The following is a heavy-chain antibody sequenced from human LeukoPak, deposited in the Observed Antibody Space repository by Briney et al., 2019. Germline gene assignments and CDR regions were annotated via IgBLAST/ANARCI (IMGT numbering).Heavy chain of an antibody. CDR2: IYSGGST. V-gene: IGHV3-66*01. J-gene: IGHJ4*02. CDR1: GFTVSSNY. D-gene: IGHD6-13*01. CDR3: ARDLGSSWSIDY. Sequence: PGGSLRLSCAASGFTVSSNYMSWVRQAPGKGLERVSVIYSGGSTYYADSVKGRFTISRDNSKNTLYLQMNSLRAEDTAVYYCARDLGSSWSIDYWGQGTLVTISS.